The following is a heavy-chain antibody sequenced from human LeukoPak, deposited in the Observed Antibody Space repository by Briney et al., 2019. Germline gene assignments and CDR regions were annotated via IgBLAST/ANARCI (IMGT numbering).Heavy chain of an antibody. CDR3: ARDYGRGSHFDY. J-gene: IGHJ4*02. Sequence: SETLSLTCNVSDDSISNRNYYWGWIRQPPGKGLTWIGSIYCSGSAYYNPSLKSRVTMSIDTSKKQFSLKLTSVTAADSAVYYCARDYGRGSHFDYWGQGTLVTVSS. V-gene: IGHV4-39*07. CDR1: DDSISNRNYY. D-gene: IGHD4-17*01. CDR2: IYCSGSA.